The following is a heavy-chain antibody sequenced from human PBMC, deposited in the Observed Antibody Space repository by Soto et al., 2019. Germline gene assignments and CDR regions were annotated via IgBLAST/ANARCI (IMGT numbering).Heavy chain of an antibody. D-gene: IGHD2-15*01. CDR2: IIPIFGTA. V-gene: IGHV1-69*13. J-gene: IGHJ6*02. Sequence: SVKVSCKASGGTFSSYAISWVRQAPGQGLEWMGGIIPIFGTANYAQKFQGRVTITADESTSTAYMELSSLRSEDTAVYYCARVSGYCSGGSCYQFPYYYGMDVWGQGTTVTVSS. CDR3: ARVSGYCSGGSCYQFPYYYGMDV. CDR1: GGTFSSYA.